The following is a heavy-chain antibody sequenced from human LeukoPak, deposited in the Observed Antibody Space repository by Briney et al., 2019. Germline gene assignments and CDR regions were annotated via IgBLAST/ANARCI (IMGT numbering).Heavy chain of an antibody. CDR2: IYYNGDT. Sequence: SETLSLTCTVSGGSVSNSLYNWSWIRQPPGKGLEWIGYIYYNGDTNYSPSLKSRVIISIDTSSNQFSLRLNSMTAADTAVYYCASVLRAASWRSYDYWGQGSLVTVSS. CDR1: GGSVSNSLYN. CDR3: ASVLRAASWRSYDY. D-gene: IGHD5-18*01. J-gene: IGHJ4*02. V-gene: IGHV4-61*01.